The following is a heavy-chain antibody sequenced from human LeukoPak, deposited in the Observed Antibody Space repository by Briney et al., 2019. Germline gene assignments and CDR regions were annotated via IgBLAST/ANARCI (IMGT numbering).Heavy chain of an antibody. J-gene: IGHJ4*02. CDR2: IRSKPYGGTT. D-gene: IGHD2-15*01. CDR1: GFTFGDYA. CDR3: TRVSLVVASVFFDY. Sequence: GGSLRLSCTASGFTFGDYAMSWVRQAPGKGLEWVSFIRSKPYGGTTEYAASVKGIFTISRDDSKSIAYLQMNSLKTEDTAVYYCTRVSLVVASVFFDYWGQGTLVTVSS. V-gene: IGHV3-49*04.